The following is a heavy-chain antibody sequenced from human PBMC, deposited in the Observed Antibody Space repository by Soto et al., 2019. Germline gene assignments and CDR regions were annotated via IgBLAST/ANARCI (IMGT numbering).Heavy chain of an antibody. CDR1: GYTFTSYG. J-gene: IGHJ6*02. D-gene: IGHD2-2*01. CDR2: ISAYNGNT. V-gene: IGHV1-18*01. Sequence: ASVKVSFKASGYTFTSYGISWVRQAPGQGLEWMGWISAYNGNTNYAQKLQGRVTMTTDTSTSTAYMELRSLRSDDTAVYYCARITLVPAAKPIPDYGMDVWGQGTTVTVSS. CDR3: ARITLVPAAKPIPDYGMDV.